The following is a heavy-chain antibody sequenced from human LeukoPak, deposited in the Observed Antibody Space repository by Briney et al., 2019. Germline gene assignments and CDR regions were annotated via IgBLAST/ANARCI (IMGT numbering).Heavy chain of an antibody. J-gene: IGHJ2*01. CDR1: VDSITSYY. V-gene: IGHV4-4*07. D-gene: IGHD3-10*01. CDR3: ATEARGWYFDL. CDR2: IYSSGST. Sequence: SETLSLTCTVSVDSITSYYLSWIRQPAGKGLEWVGRIYSSGSTSYNPSLKSRVTMSVDTSKNQFSLRLSSVTAADTAVYYCATEARGWYFDLWGRGTLVTVSS.